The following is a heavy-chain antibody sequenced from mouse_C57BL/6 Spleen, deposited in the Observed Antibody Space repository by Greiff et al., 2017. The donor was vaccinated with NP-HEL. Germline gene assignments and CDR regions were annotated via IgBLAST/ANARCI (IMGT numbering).Heavy chain of an antibody. J-gene: IGHJ2*01. D-gene: IGHD1-1*01. CDR1: GYSFTGYF. Sequence: EVQLQQSGPELVKPGDSVKISCKASGYSFTGYFMNWVMQSHGKSLEWIGRINPYNGDTFYNQKFKGKATLTVDKSSSTAHMELRSLTSEDSAVYYCARSGELRLYFDYWGQGTTLTVSS. V-gene: IGHV1-20*01. CDR2: INPYNGDT. CDR3: ARSGELRLYFDY.